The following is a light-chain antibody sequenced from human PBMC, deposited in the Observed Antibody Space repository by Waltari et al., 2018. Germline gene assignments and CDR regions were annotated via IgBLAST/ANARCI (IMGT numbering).Light chain of an antibody. J-gene: IGLJ3*02. CDR2: YVN. CDR3: CSHAGTNAFWV. Sequence: QSALTQPASVSGSPGQSITISCTGTSSAVGGYDFVSWYQHHPGKAPKLMIYYVNKRPSGVSNRFSGSKSGNTASLTISGLQAEDEADYYCCSHAGTNAFWVFGGGTKVTVL. V-gene: IGLV2-23*02. CDR1: SSAVGGYDF.